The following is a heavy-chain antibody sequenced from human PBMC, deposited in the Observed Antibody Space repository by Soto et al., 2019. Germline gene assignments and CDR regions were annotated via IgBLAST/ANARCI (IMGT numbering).Heavy chain of an antibody. J-gene: IGHJ4*02. V-gene: IGHV4-39*01. Sequence: QLQLQESGPGLVKPSETLSLTCTVSGGSITSSSYYWGWIRQPPGKGLEWIGSIYYSGSTYYNPSLKSCVPPPVDPSNTQSPLQLRSVPAADTAVYYCMLGSGWKDFDYWGQGTLVTVSS. CDR1: GGSITSSSYY. D-gene: IGHD3-22*01. CDR2: IYYSGST. CDR3: MLGSGWKDFDY.